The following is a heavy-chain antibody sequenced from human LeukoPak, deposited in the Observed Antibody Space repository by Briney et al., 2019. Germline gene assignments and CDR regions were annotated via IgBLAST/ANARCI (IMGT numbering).Heavy chain of an antibody. D-gene: IGHD3-22*01. CDR3: ARDLYRIVVVPHYFAY. J-gene: IGHJ4*02. Sequence: GGSLRLSCAASGFTFSSYSMNWVRQAPGKGLEWVSYISSSSSTIYYADSVKGRFTISRDNAKNSLYLQMNSLRAEDTAVYYCARDLYRIVVVPHYFAYWGQGTLVTVSS. CDR2: ISSSSSTI. CDR1: GFTFSSYS. V-gene: IGHV3-48*01.